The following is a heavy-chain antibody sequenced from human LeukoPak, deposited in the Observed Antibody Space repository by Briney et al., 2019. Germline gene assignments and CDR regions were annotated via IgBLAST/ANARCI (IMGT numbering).Heavy chain of an antibody. CDR2: ICTMGRT. J-gene: IGHJ2*01. Sequence: SSETQSLTCTVAGGSITSYYWSWTRQHPGEGLEWIGFICTMGRTSYNPSLTCRVTISVDTSKNQSSLILSSATAADTAVYYSARIYYYGSGCYSYWYFDLWGRGTLVTVSS. D-gene: IGHD3-10*01. CDR3: ARIYYYGSGCYSYWYFDL. CDR1: GGSITSYY. V-gene: IGHV4-4*09.